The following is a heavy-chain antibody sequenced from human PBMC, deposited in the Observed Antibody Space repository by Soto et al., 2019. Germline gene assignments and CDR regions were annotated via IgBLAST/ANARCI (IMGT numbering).Heavy chain of an antibody. Sequence: SVKVSCKASGGTFSSYTISWVRQAPGQGLEWMGGIIPIFGTANYAQKFQGRVTITADESTSTAYMELSSLRSEDTAVYYCARGGSSFTWFDPWGQGTLVTVSS. CDR3: ARGGSSFTWFDP. CDR2: IIPIFGTA. V-gene: IGHV1-69*13. J-gene: IGHJ5*02. D-gene: IGHD6-13*01. CDR1: GGTFSSYT.